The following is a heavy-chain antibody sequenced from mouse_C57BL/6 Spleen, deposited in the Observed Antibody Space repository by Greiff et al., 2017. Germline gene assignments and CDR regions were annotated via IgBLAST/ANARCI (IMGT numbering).Heavy chain of an antibody. Sequence: VQLVESGAELVRPGASVTLSCKASGYTFTDYEMHWVKQTPVHGLEWIGAIDPETGGTAYNQKFKGKAILTADKSSSTAYMELRSLTSEDSAVYYCTTGLYYFDYWGQGTTLTVSS. V-gene: IGHV1-15*01. CDR3: TTGLYYFDY. CDR1: GYTFTDYE. CDR2: IDPETGGT. J-gene: IGHJ2*01. D-gene: IGHD3-3*01.